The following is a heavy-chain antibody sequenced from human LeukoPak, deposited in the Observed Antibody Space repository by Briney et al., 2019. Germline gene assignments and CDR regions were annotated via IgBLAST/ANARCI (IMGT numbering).Heavy chain of an antibody. Sequence: ESGPTLVNPTQTLTLTCTFSGFSLSTSGVGVGWIRQPPGKALEWLALIYWDDDKRYSPSLKSRLTITKDTSKNQVVLTMTNMDPVDTATYYCAHSHTLLWFGHDAFDIWGQGTMVTVSS. CDR2: IYWDDDK. CDR3: AHSHTLLWFGHDAFDI. J-gene: IGHJ3*02. V-gene: IGHV2-5*02. CDR1: GFSLSTSGVG. D-gene: IGHD3-10*01.